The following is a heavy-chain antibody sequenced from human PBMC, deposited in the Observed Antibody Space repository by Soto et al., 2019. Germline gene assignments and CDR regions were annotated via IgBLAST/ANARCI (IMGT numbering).Heavy chain of an antibody. CDR3: AKDTGQGYYDSSGYYGLEYYFDY. CDR2: ISYDGSNK. J-gene: IGHJ4*02. D-gene: IGHD3-22*01. V-gene: IGHV3-30*18. Sequence: PGGSLRLSCAASGFTFSSYGMHWVRQAPGKGLEWVAVISYDGSNKYYADSVKGRFTISRDNSKNTLYLQMNSLRAEDTAVYYCAKDTGQGYYDSSGYYGLEYYFDYWGQGTLVTVSS. CDR1: GFTFSSYG.